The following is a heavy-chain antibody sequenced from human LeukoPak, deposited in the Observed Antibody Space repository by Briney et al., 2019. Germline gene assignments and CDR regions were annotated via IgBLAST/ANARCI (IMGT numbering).Heavy chain of an antibody. V-gene: IGHV4-4*07. Sequence: LATLSLTCPGSGGSISRYYWSWIRPPAGKGLEWIGRIYTSGGTNYNPSLKSRVTMSVDTSKNQFSLKLSSVTAADTAVYYCARGGEYYDILTGYRTIDYWGQGTLVTVSS. CDR1: GGSISRYY. CDR2: IYTSGGT. J-gene: IGHJ4*02. D-gene: IGHD3-9*01. CDR3: ARGGEYYDILTGYRTIDY.